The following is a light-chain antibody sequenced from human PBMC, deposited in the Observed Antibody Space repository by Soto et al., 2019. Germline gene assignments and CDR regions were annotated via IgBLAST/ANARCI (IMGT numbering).Light chain of an antibody. CDR1: SSDVGGYNY. CDR2: EVS. V-gene: IGLV2-14*01. CDR3: SSFTSTSTLD. Sequence: QSALTQPASVSGSPGQSITISCTGTSSDVGGYNYVSWYQQHPGKAPKLMIYEVSKRPSGVSNRFSGSKSGNTASLAISGLQAEDEADYYCSSFTSTSTLDFGAVTQLTVL. J-gene: IGLJ7*01.